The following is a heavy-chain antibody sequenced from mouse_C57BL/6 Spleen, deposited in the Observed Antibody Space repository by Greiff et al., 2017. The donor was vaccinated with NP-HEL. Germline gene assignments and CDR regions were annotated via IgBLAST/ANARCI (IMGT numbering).Heavy chain of an antibody. CDR2: INPSNGGT. V-gene: IGHV1-53*01. J-gene: IGHJ4*01. Sequence: VQLQQPGTELVKPGASVKLSRKASGYTFTSYWMHWVKQRPGQGLEWIGNINPSNGGTNYNEKFKSKATLTVDKSSSTAYMQLSSLTSEDSAVYYCASPPGEYYAIDDWGQGTSVTVSS. CDR1: GYTFTSYW. D-gene: IGHD4-1*01. CDR3: ASPPGEYYAIDD.